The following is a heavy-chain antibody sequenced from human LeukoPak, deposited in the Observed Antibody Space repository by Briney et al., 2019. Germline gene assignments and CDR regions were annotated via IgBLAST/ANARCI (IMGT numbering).Heavy chain of an antibody. CDR1: GGTLSSYA. CDR3: ARETGRHNWNDAPAFDY. CDR2: IIPIFGTA. V-gene: IGHV1-69*13. D-gene: IGHD1-20*01. J-gene: IGHJ4*02. Sequence: SVKVSCKASGGTLSSYAISWVRQAPGEGLEYMGGIIPIFGTANYAQKFQGRVTITADESTSTAYMELSSLRSEDTAVYYCARETGRHNWNDAPAFDYWGQGTLVTVSS.